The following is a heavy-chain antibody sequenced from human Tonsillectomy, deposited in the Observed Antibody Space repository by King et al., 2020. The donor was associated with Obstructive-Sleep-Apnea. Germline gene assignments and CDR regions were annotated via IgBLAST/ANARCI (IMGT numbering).Heavy chain of an antibody. CDR2: ISSDVSTK. J-gene: IGHJ2*01. CDR3: ARLVDDYGDYVNWYFDL. V-gene: IGHV3-48*02. Sequence: VQLVESGGGLVQPGGSLRLSCVASGLTFRTFSMNWVRQAPGRGLEWVSHISSDVSTKYYADSVKGRFSTSIDNAKNSLYLQMNSLRDEDTAVYYCARLVDDYGDYVNWYFDLWGRGTRVTVSS. CDR1: GLTFRTFS. D-gene: IGHD4-17*01.